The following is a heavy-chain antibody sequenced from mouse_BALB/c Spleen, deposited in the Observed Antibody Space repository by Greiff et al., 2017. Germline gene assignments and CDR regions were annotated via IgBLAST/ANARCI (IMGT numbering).Heavy chain of an antibody. CDR2: ILPGSGST. D-gene: IGHD2-3*01. Sequence: QVQLQQSGAELMKPGASVKISCKATGYTFSSYWIEWVKQRPGHGLEWIGEILPGSGSTNYNEKFKGKATFTADTSSNTAYMQLSSLTSEDSAVYYCARGDGYYYFDYWGQGTTLTVSS. CDR1: GYTFSSYW. J-gene: IGHJ2*01. CDR3: ARGDGYYYFDY. V-gene: IGHV1-9*01.